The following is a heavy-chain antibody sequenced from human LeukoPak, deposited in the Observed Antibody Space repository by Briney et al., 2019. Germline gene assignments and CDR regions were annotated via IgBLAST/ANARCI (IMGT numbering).Heavy chain of an antibody. D-gene: IGHD6-19*01. Sequence: PSETLSLTCTVSGGSISSSSYYWGWIRQPPGKGLEWIGSIYYSGSTYYNPSLKSRVTISVDTSKNQFSLKLSSVTAADTAMYYCARRGIAVAGIYWFDPWGQGTLVTVSS. CDR3: ARRGIAVAGIYWFDP. J-gene: IGHJ5*02. CDR1: GGSISSSSYY. V-gene: IGHV4-39*01. CDR2: IYYSGST.